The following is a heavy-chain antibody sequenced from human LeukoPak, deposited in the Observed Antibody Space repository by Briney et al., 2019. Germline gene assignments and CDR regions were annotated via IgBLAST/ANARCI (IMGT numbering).Heavy chain of an antibody. D-gene: IGHD1-1*01. CDR2: ISAYNGNT. J-gene: IGHJ6*03. V-gene: IGHV1-18*01. CDR3: ARGNDGWPHYYYYFMDV. CDR1: GYTFTSYG. Sequence: ASVKVSCKASGYTFTSYGISWVRQAPGQGLEWMGWISAYNGNTNYAQKLQGRVTMTRDMSTSTVYMELRSLRSADTAVYYCARGNDGWPHYYYYFMDVWGKGTTVTVSS.